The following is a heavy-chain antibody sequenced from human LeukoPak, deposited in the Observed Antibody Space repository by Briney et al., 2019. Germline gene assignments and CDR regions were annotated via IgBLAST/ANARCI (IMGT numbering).Heavy chain of an antibody. CDR3: GGRGSSWFDN. CDR2: IYSGGST. V-gene: IGHV3-66*01. J-gene: IGHJ4*02. Sequence: PGGSLRLSCAASGSTVSSNYMSWVRQAPGKGLEWVSVIYSGGSTYYADSVKGRFTISRENAKNSLYLQMNSLRAGDTAVYARGGRGSSWFDNWGQGTLVTVSS. CDR1: GSTVSSNY. D-gene: IGHD6-13*01.